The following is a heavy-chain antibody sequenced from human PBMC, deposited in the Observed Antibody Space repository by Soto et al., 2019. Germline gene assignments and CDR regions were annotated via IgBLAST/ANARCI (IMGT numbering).Heavy chain of an antibody. Sequence: QVQLQESGPGLVKPSETLSLTCTVSGGSISSYYWSWIRQPPGKGLEWIGYIYYSGSTNYNPSLKSRDTRTVDTAKNQCSLKFSSVTAADTAVYYCARVWGGAFDIWGQGTMVTVSS. CDR3: ARVWGGAFDI. J-gene: IGHJ3*02. CDR2: IYYSGST. CDR1: GGSISSYY. D-gene: IGHD3-10*01. V-gene: IGHV4-59*01.